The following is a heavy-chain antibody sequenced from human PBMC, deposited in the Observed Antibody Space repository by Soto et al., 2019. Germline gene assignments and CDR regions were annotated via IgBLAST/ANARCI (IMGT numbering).Heavy chain of an antibody. J-gene: IGHJ4*02. CDR1: GGSISSGGYY. V-gene: IGHV4-61*08. D-gene: IGHD3-22*01. CDR2: IYYSGST. CDR3: ARGLYYYDSSGYYPFDY. Sequence: SETLSLTCTVSGGSISSGGYYWSWIRQHPGKGLEWIGYIYYSGSTNYNPSLKSRVTISVDTSKNQFSLKLSSVTAADTAVYYCARGLYYYDSSGYYPFDYWGQGTLVTVSS.